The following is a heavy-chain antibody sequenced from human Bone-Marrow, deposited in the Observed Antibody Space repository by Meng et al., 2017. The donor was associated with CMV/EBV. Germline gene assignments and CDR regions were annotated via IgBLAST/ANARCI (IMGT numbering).Heavy chain of an antibody. J-gene: IGHJ1*01. CDR3: AKDRGHVQH. CDR1: GFTFSGYA. V-gene: IGHV3-64*02. CDR2: ISSNGGST. Sequence: GGSLRLSCAASGFTFSGYAMHWVRQAPGKGLEYVSAISSNGGSTYYADSVKGRFTISRDNSKNALYLQMNSLRAEDTAVYYCAKDRGHVQHWGQGTLVTVSS.